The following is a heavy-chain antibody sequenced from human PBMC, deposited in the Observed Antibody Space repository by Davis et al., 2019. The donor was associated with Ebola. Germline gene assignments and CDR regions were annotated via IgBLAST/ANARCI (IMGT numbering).Heavy chain of an antibody. D-gene: IGHD6-13*01. Sequence: SETLSLTCTVSGADISSDNYYWSWLRQSPGKGLEWIGFIYYSGTTYYNLSLKSRVTISVDTSKNQFSLKLSSVTAADTAMYYCARRGTSSWYAGWFDPWGQGTLVTVSS. CDR1: GADISSDNYY. CDR3: ARRGTSSWYAGWFDP. CDR2: IYYSGTT. J-gene: IGHJ5*02. V-gene: IGHV4-30-4*01.